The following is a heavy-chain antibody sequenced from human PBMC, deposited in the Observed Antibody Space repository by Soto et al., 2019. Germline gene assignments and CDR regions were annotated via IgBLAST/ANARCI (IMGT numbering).Heavy chain of an antibody. V-gene: IGHV3-15*01. J-gene: IGHJ4*02. D-gene: IGHD6-13*01. CDR1: GFTFSNAW. Sequence: PGGSLRLSGAASGFTFSNAWMSWVRQAPGKGLEWVGRIKSKTDGGTTDYAAPVKGRFTISRDDSKNTLYLQMNSLKTEDTAVYYSTTDIAAAGTRPYYFDYWGQGTLVNVSS. CDR2: IKSKTDGGTT. CDR3: TTDIAAAGTRPYYFDY.